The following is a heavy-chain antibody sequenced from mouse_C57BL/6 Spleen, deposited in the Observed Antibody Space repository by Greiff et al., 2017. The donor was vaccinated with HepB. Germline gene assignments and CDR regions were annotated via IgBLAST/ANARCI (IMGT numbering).Heavy chain of an antibody. J-gene: IGHJ4*01. CDR1: GYSFTGYF. V-gene: IGHV1-20*01. CDR2: INPYNGDT. D-gene: IGHD1-1*01. CDR3: ARNYGSSYEDAMDY. Sequence: EVHLVESGPELVKPGDSVKISCKASGYSFTGYFMNWVMQSHGKSLEWIGRINPYNGDTFYNQKFKGKATLTVDKSSSTAHMELRSLTSEDSAVYYCARNYGSSYEDAMDYWGQGTSVTVSS.